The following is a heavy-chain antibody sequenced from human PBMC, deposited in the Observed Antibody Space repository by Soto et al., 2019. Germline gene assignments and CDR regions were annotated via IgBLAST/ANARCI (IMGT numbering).Heavy chain of an antibody. Sequence: QVQLVESGGGVVQPGRSLRLSCAASGFTFSSYGMHWVRQAPGKGLEWVAVISYDGSNKYYADSVKGRFTISRDNSKNTLYLQMSSLRAEDTAVYYCAETDGGVDDYWGQGTLVTVSS. V-gene: IGHV3-30*18. CDR1: GFTFSSYG. CDR2: ISYDGSNK. J-gene: IGHJ4*02. CDR3: AETDGGVDDY. D-gene: IGHD3-16*01.